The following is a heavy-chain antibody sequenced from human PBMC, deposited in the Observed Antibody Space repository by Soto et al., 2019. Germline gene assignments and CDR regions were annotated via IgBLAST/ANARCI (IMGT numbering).Heavy chain of an antibody. D-gene: IGHD3-9*01. CDR2: ISYSGST. CDR1: GGSISSYY. J-gene: IGHJ4*02. Sequence: SETLSLTCNVSGGSISSYYWSWIRQPPGKGLEWIGYISYSGSTKYNPSLKSRVTISVDTSKNQFSLKVNSVTGADTAVYYCGRDGKDDILTGRLSFFDYWGQGTQVTVSS. V-gene: IGHV4-59*01. CDR3: GRDGKDDILTGRLSFFDY.